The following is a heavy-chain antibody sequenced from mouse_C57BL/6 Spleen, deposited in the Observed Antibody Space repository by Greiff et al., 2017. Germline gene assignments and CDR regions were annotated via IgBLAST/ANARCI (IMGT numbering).Heavy chain of an antibody. CDR1: GYTFTSYW. J-gene: IGHJ1*03. CDR2: IYPGSGST. D-gene: IGHD2-1*01. CDR3: AREATMATSGYFDV. V-gene: IGHV1-55*01. Sequence: QVQLQQPGAELVKPGASVKMSCKASGYTFTSYWITWVKQRPGQGLEWIGDIYPGSGSTNYNEKFKSKATLTVDTSSSTAYMQLSILTSEDSAVYYCAREATMATSGYFDVWGTGTTVTVSS.